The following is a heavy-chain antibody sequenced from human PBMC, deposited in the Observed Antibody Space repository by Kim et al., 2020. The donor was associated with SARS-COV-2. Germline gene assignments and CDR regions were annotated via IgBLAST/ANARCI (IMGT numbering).Heavy chain of an antibody. CDR3: ARGVGTIFGGRYLDY. J-gene: IGHJ4*02. Sequence: NPSLKSRVTISVDRYKNQFSLKLGAVSAADTAVYYCARGVGTIFGGRYLDYWGQGTLVTVSS. D-gene: IGHD3-3*01. V-gene: IGHV4-30-2*01.